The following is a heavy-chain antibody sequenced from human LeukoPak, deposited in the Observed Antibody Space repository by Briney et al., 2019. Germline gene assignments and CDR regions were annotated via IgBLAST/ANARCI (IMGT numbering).Heavy chain of an antibody. J-gene: IGHJ3*02. CDR2: IIPIFGTA. D-gene: IGHD1-7*01. CDR1: GGTFSSYA. Sequence: SVKFSCKASGGTFSSYAISWVRQAPGQGLEWMGRIIPIFGTANYAQKFQGRVTITTDESTSTAYMELSSLRSEDTAVYYCARDRYNWNYEGDAFDIWGQGTMVTVSS. V-gene: IGHV1-69*05. CDR3: ARDRYNWNYEGDAFDI.